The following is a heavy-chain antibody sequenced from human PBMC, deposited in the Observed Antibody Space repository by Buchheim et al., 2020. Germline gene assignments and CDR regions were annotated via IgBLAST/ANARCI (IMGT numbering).Heavy chain of an antibody. V-gene: IGHV1-2*02. J-gene: IGHJ6*02. CDR1: GYTFTGYY. D-gene: IGHD6-13*01. CDR2: INPNSGGT. CDR3: ARVLELSSWYDLCIDV. Sequence: QVQLVQSGAEVKKPGASVKVSCKASGYTFTGYYMHWVRQAPGQGLEWMGWINPNSGGTTYAQKFQGRVTMTRDTSISTAYMELSRLGSDDTAVYYCARVLELSSWYDLCIDVWGQGTT.